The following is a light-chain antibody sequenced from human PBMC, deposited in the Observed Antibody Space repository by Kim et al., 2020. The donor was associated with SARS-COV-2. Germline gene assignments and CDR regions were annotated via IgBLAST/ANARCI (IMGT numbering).Light chain of an antibody. CDR3: SSYATGRAVV. CDR1: SRDVGGYNY. CDR2: DVS. Sequence: GQSITIFCTGTSRDVGGYNYVSWYQQHPGKAPKLMIYDVSNRPSGVSNRFSGSKSGNTASLTISGLQAEDEADYYCSSYATGRAVVFGGGTQLTVL. J-gene: IGLJ2*01. V-gene: IGLV2-14*03.